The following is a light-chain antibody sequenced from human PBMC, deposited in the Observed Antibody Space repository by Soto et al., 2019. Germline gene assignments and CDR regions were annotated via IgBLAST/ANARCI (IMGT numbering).Light chain of an antibody. CDR1: SANIGAGYD. CDR3: QSYDSSLSAVV. J-gene: IGLJ2*01. Sequence: QSVLTQPPAVSGAPGQRVTIACTGSSANIGAGYDVHWYQQLPGTAPKLLIYGNSNRPSGVPDRFAGSKSGTSASLAITGLQAEDEAYYYCQSYDSSLSAVVFGGGTKLTVL. V-gene: IGLV1-40*01. CDR2: GNS.